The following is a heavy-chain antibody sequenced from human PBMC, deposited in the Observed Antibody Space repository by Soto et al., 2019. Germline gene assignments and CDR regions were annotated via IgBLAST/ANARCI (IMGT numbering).Heavy chain of an antibody. CDR1: GFTFGSYG. V-gene: IGHV3-33*01. J-gene: IGHJ4*02. Sequence: GGSLRLSCVASGFTFGSYGMHWVRRAPGKGLEWVAVIWYDGNNKNYADSVKGRFTISRDNSKNTLYLQINSPRAEDTAVYYCAREVHTAMAPSFEYWGQGTPVTVSS. CDR3: AREVHTAMAPSFEY. D-gene: IGHD5-18*01. CDR2: IWYDGNNK.